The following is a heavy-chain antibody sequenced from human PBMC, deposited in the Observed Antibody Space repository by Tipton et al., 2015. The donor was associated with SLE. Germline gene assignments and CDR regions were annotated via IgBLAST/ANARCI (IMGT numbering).Heavy chain of an antibody. CDR1: GFIFSNYG. CDR3: ARDPGGGSGWDWYYYFYGMDV. Sequence: QLVQSGGGVVQPGGSLRLSCAASGFIFSNYGIHWVRQAPGKGLEWVAFIRYDGSNKYYADSVKGRFTISRDNSKNTLYLQMNSLRAEDTAVYNCARDPGGGSGWDWYYYFYGMDVWGQGTTVIVSS. J-gene: IGHJ6*02. CDR2: IRYDGSNK. D-gene: IGHD6-19*01. V-gene: IGHV3-30*02.